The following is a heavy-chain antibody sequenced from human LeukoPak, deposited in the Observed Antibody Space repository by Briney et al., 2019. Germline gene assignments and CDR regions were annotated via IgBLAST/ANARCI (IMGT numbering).Heavy chain of an antibody. CDR1: GFTFSSYA. V-gene: IGHV3-23*01. D-gene: IGHD6-19*01. CDR2: ISGSGGST. CDR3: AKGPYSSGWYGAFDI. Sequence: TGGSLRLSCAASGFTFSSYAMSWVRQAPGKGLEWVSAISGSGGSTYYADSVKGRFTISRDNSKNTLYLQMNSLRAEDTAVYYCAKGPYSSGWYGAFDIWGQGTMVTVSS. J-gene: IGHJ3*02.